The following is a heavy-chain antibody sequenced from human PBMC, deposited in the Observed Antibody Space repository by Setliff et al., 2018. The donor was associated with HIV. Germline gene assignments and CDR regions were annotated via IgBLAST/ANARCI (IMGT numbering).Heavy chain of an antibody. V-gene: IGHV1-18*01. CDR1: GYTFTNYD. CDR3: ARDDVGYCSGGSCYHLFDTFDI. D-gene: IGHD2-15*01. CDR2: ISSYNDNT. J-gene: IGHJ3*02. Sequence: ASVKVSCKASGYTFTNYDINWVRQSPGQGLEWLGWISSYNDNTNYALNLQGRVTMTTDASTSTAYMELRSLRSDDTAVYYCARDDVGYCSGGSCYHLFDTFDIWGQGTVVTVSS.